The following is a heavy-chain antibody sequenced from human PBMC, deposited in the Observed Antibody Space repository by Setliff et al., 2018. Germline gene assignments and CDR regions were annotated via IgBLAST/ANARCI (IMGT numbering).Heavy chain of an antibody. Sequence: ESGPTLVNPTQTLALTCTFSGFSLSTSGVGVGWIRQPPGKGLEWLALIYWNDDKRYSPSLNSRLTITKDPSKNQVGLTMTNMDPVDTATYYCTRTIRDSSVQSWFDPWGPGTLVTVSS. CDR3: TRTIRDSSVQSWFDP. D-gene: IGHD3-22*01. CDR1: GFSLSTSGVG. V-gene: IGHV2-5*01. J-gene: IGHJ5*02. CDR2: IYWNDDK.